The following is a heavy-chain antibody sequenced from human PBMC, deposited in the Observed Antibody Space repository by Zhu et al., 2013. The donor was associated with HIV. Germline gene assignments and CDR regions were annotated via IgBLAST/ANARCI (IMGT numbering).Heavy chain of an antibody. D-gene: IGHD7-27*01. CDR2: IIPIFGTA. V-gene: IGHV1-69*06. CDR3: ASAAGTTGGNWGCFWIV. CDR1: GGTFSSYA. J-gene: IGHJ3*01. Sequence: QVRLVQSGAEVKKPGSSVKVSCKASGGTFSSYAISWARQAPGQGLEWMGGIIPIFGTANYAQKFQGRVMITADKSTSTAYMELSSLRSEDTAVYYCASAAGTTGGNWGCFWIVWGQGDKWVTVSS.